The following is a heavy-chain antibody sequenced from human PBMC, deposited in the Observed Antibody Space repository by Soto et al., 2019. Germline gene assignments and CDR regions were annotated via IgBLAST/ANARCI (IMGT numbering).Heavy chain of an antibody. D-gene: IGHD7-27*01. CDR3: QRRLGQGWFDP. CDR2: IWPRDSDA. Sequence: GESLKISFKGSGYSFSDNLMCWVRQTPGKGLEWMGIIWPRDSDARYSPSFQGQVTISADRSISTAYLQWSSLKASDTGMYYCQRRLGQGWFDPWGQGTLVTVSS. CDR1: GYSFSDNL. V-gene: IGHV5-51*01. J-gene: IGHJ5*02.